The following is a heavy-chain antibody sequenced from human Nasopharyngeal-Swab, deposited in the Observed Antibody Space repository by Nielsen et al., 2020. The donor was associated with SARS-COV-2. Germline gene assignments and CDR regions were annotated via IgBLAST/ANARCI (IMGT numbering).Heavy chain of an antibody. V-gene: IGHV4-31*03. CDR2: IYYSGST. J-gene: IGHJ3*02. D-gene: IGHD3-22*01. CDR3: ARAMIVVVINAFDI. CDR1: GGSICSGGYY. Sequence: SETLSLTCTVSGGSICSGGYYWSWIRQHPGKGLEWIGYIYYSGSTYYNPSLKSRVTISVDTSKNQFSLKLSSVTAADTAVYYCARAMIVVVINAFDIWGQGTMVTVSS.